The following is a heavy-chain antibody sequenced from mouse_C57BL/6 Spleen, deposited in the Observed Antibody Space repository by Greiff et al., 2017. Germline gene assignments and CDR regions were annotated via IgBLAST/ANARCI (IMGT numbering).Heavy chain of an antibody. J-gene: IGHJ4*01. Sequence: EVKVVESGGGLVQPGGSLKLSCAASGFTFTDYYMYWVRQTPGKRLEWVEYISNGGGSTKYPDTVKGRATITGDRAKNTLYMQMSRLKSEDAAMYYCARRGAGVVAGDYWGRGTAVTVSS. D-gene: IGHD1-1*01. CDR1: GFTFTDYY. CDR3: ARRGAGVVAGDY. CDR2: ISNGGGST. V-gene: IGHV5-12*01.